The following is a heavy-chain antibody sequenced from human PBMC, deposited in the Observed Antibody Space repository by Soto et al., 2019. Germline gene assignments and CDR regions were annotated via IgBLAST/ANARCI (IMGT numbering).Heavy chain of an antibody. J-gene: IGHJ4*02. CDR2: ISSSSSYI. Sequence: EVQLVESGGGLVKPGGSLRLSCAASGFTFSSYSMNWVRQAPGKGLEWVSSISSSSSYIYYADSVKGRFTISRDNAKNSLYLQMNSLRAEDTAVYYCARDLSHKCSSTSCSQYYFDYWGPGTLVTVSS. V-gene: IGHV3-21*01. D-gene: IGHD2-2*01. CDR3: ARDLSHKCSSTSCSQYYFDY. CDR1: GFTFSSYS.